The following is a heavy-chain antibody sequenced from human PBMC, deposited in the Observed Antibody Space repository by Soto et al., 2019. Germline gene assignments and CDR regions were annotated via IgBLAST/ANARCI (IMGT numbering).Heavy chain of an antibody. V-gene: IGHV4-34*01. D-gene: IGHD3-16*01. Sequence: QVQLQQWGAGLLKPSETLSITCAVYGGSFSGYYWSWIRQPPGKGPEWSGEINHSGSTNYNPSLKRRVAISVDTSKNQFSLKLSSVTAADTAVYYCASAWGGVPDYWGQGTLVTVSS. CDR3: ASAWGGVPDY. CDR2: INHSGST. J-gene: IGHJ4*02. CDR1: GGSFSGYY.